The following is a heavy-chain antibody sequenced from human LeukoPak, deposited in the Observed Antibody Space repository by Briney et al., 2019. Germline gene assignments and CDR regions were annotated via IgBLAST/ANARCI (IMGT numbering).Heavy chain of an antibody. Sequence: KPSDTLSLTCTVSGRSISSYYWSCIRQPAGKGLEWIGRIYTSGSTNYNPSLQSRVTMSVDTSKNQFSLKLRSVTAADTAVYYCARTYYDFWSGYSSFDYWGQGTLVTVSS. J-gene: IGHJ4*02. CDR3: ARTYYDFWSGYSSFDY. CDR1: GRSISSYY. CDR2: IYTSGST. D-gene: IGHD3-3*01. V-gene: IGHV4-4*07.